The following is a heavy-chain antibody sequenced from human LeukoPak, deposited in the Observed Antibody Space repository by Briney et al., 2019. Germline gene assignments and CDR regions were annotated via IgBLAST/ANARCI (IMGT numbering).Heavy chain of an antibody. CDR2: IRYDGSNK. D-gene: IGHD6-19*01. CDR3: ARDGSSGWYWVDY. Sequence: GKSLRLSWAASGFTLSSYGMHWDSHAQSKVLEWEAAIRYDGSNKYYADSVTGRFTISRDNSKQTLYLQMNSLRAEDTAVSYCARDGSSGWYWVDYWGQGTLVTVSS. V-gene: IGHV3-33*01. CDR1: GFTLSSYG. J-gene: IGHJ4*02.